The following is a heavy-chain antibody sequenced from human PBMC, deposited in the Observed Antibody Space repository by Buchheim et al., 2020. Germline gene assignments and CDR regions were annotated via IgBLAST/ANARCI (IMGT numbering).Heavy chain of an antibody. CDR3: AREYGGIDY. CDR2: ISSSSSTPT. V-gene: IGHV3-48*02. J-gene: IGHJ4*02. D-gene: IGHD1-26*01. Sequence: EVQLVGSGGGLVQPGGSLRLSCAASGFTFSSYSMNWVRQAPGKGLEWVSYISSSSSTPTYYADSVKGRFTISRDNAKNSLYLQMNSLRDEDTAVYYCAREYGGIDYWGQGTL. CDR1: GFTFSSYS.